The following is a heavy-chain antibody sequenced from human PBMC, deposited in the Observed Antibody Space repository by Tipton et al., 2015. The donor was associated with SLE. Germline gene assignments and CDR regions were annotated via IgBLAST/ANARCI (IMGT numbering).Heavy chain of an antibody. CDR1: GFTFDDYA. CDR2: ISWDGGST. CDR3: AKDINRYDILTGQGEYFQH. D-gene: IGHD3-9*01. V-gene: IGHV3-43D*04. Sequence: SLRLSCAASGFTFDDYAMHWVRQAPGRGLEWVSLISWDGGSTDYADPVKGRFTISRDNSKNSLYLQMNSLRAEDTALYYCAKDINRYDILTGQGEYFQHWGQGTLVTVSS. J-gene: IGHJ1*01.